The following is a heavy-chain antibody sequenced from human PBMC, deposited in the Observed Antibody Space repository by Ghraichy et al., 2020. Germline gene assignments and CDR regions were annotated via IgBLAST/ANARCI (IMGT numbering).Heavy chain of an antibody. Sequence: SETLSLTCTVSGVSISNYFWTWIRQPPGEGLEWIGYIYYSGSANYNPSLKSRVIMSVDTSKDQFSLKLRSVTAADTAVYYCAREYYSESSGYYSYNWCDPWGQGTLVTVSS. D-gene: IGHD3-22*01. CDR3: AREYYSESSGYYSYNWCDP. CDR2: IYYSGSA. V-gene: IGHV4-59*01. CDR1: GVSISNYF. J-gene: IGHJ5*02.